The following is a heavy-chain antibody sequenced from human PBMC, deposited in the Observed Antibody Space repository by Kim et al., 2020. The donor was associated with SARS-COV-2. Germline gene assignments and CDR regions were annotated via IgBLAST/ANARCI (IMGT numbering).Heavy chain of an antibody. Sequence: SETLSLTCTVSGGSISRSSYYWGWMRQPPGKGLEWIGSIYNSENTYYNPSLTSRVTISLDTSKNQFSLKLSSVTAADTAVYYCARDYDILTGQGTQKFDPWGQGILVTVSS. CDR3: ARDYDILTGQGTQKFDP. V-gene: IGHV4-39*07. CDR1: GGSISRSSYY. J-gene: IGHJ5*02. CDR2: IYNSENT. D-gene: IGHD3-9*01.